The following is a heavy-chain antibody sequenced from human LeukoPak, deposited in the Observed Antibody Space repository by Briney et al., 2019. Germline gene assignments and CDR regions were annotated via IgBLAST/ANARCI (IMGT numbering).Heavy chain of an antibody. D-gene: IGHD1-14*01. CDR3: ATGTGYYYYYYMDV. Sequence: PSETLSLTCTVSGGSISSSSYYWGWIRQPPGKGLEWIGSIYYSGSTYYNPSLKSRVTISVDTSKNQFSLKLSSVTAADTAVYYCATGTGYYYYYYMDVWGKGTTVTISS. J-gene: IGHJ6*03. CDR2: IYYSGST. V-gene: IGHV4-39*01. CDR1: GGSISSSSYY.